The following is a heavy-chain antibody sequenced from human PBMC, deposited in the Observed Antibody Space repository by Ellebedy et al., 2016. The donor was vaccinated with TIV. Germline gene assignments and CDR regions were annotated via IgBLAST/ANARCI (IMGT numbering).Heavy chain of an antibody. CDR2: INIDGSGT. CDR3: ATDQRGGSGIDY. J-gene: IGHJ4*02. CDR1: GFTFSLNW. V-gene: IGHV3-74*01. D-gene: IGHD3-10*01. Sequence: GESLKISCAASGFTFSLNWMYWVRQAPGKGLVWVAQINIDGSGTNYADSVKGRFSISRDNAKSTLYLQMNTLRAADTALSYGATDQRGGSGIDYWGQGTLVTVSS.